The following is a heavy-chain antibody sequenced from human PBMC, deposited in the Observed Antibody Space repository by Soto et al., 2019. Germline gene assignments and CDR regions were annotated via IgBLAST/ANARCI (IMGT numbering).Heavy chain of an antibody. CDR1: GFTFSSYA. V-gene: IGHV3-30-3*01. CDR2: ISYDGSNK. CDR3: ARDRRYCISTSCTGAFDY. D-gene: IGHD2-2*01. Sequence: QVQLVESGGGVVQPGRSLRLSCAASGFTFSSYAMHWVRQAPGKGLEWVAVISYDGSNKYYADSVKGRFTISRDNSKNTLYLQMNILRAEDTAVYYCARDRRYCISTSCTGAFDYWGQGTLVTVSS. J-gene: IGHJ4*02.